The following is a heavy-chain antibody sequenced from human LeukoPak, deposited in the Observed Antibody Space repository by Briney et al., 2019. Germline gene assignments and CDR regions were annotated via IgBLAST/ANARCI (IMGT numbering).Heavy chain of an antibody. Sequence: GGSLRLSCAASGFTFSNYAMNWVRQAPGKGLEWVSTISGSGGSTYYADSVKGRFTISRDNSKNKLYLQTNSLRAENTAVYYCAKDLLTTVTTASHWGQGTLVTVSS. CDR3: AKDLLTTVTTASH. V-gene: IGHV3-23*01. CDR1: GFTFSNYA. CDR2: ISGSGGST. D-gene: IGHD4-11*01. J-gene: IGHJ4*02.